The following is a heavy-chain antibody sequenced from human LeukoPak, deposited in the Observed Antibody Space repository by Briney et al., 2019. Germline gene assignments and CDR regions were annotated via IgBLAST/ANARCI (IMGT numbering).Heavy chain of an antibody. CDR1: GFTFSSYE. CDR2: ISANSGAT. Sequence: SGGSLRLSCAASGFTFSSYEMNWVRQAPGKGLEWVSVISANSGATYYADSVKGRFTISRDNAKNTLYLQMNNLRGEDTALYYCSKAGDTNYYRYGDYWGQGTLVTVSS. D-gene: IGHD5-18*01. V-gene: IGHV3-23*01. CDR3: SKAGDTNYYRYGDY. J-gene: IGHJ4*02.